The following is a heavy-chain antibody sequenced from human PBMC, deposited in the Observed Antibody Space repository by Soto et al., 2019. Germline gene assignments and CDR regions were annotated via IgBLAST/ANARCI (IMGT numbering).Heavy chain of an antibody. J-gene: IGHJ5*02. Sequence: ASETLSLTCTVSGGSISSSSYYWGWIRQPPGKGLEWIGSIYYSGSTYYNPSLKSRVTISVDTSKNQFSLKLSSVTAADTAVYYCASLRSRDGYHWGQGTLVTVSS. D-gene: IGHD2-2*01. CDR3: ASLRSRDGYH. V-gene: IGHV4-39*01. CDR2: IYYSGST. CDR1: GGSISSSSYY.